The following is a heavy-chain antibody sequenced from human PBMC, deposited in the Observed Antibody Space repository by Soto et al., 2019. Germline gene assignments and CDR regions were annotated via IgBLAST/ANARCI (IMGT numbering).Heavy chain of an antibody. V-gene: IGHV4-59*01. CDR2: IYYSGST. J-gene: IGHJ5*02. Sequence: PSETLSLTCTVSGGSISSYYWSWIRQPPGKGLEWIGYIYYSGSTNYNPSLKSRVTISVDTSKNQFSLKLSSVTAADTAVYYCARESITMVRGVLHNWFDPWGQGTLVTVSS. D-gene: IGHD3-10*01. CDR1: GGSISSYY. CDR3: ARESITMVRGVLHNWFDP.